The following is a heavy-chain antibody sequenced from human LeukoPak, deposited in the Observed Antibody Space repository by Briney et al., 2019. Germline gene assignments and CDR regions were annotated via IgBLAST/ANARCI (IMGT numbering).Heavy chain of an antibody. CDR2: ISGSGGST. Sequence: QSGGSLRLSCAASGFTFSSYAMSWVHQAPGKGLEWVSAISGSGGSTYYADSVKGRFTISRGNSKNTLYLQMNSLRAEDTAVYYCAKAPTLSGYDPEFDYWGQGTLVTVST. V-gene: IGHV3-23*01. J-gene: IGHJ4*02. CDR3: AKAPTLSGYDPEFDY. CDR1: GFTFSSYA. D-gene: IGHD5-12*01.